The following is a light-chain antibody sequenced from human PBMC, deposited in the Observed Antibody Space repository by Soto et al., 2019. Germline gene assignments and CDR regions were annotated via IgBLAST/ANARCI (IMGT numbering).Light chain of an antibody. CDR2: GAF. CDR1: QSVSSN. CDR3: QQYNDWPLT. Sequence: EIVMTQSPVTLSVSPGERVTVSCRASQSVSSNLAWYQQKPGQAPSLLIYGAFTRATGIPARVSGTGSGTEFTLTISSLQSEDFALYYCQQYNDWPLTFGQGTKVDIK. V-gene: IGKV3-15*01. J-gene: IGKJ1*01.